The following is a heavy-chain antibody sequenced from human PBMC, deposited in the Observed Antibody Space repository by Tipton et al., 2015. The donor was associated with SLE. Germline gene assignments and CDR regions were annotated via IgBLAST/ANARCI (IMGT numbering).Heavy chain of an antibody. CDR1: GFTFSSYE. CDR2: ISSSGSTI. CDR3: ARGGVGAIPSYFDY. D-gene: IGHD1-26*01. Sequence: YLRLSCAASGFTFSSYEMNWVRQAPGKGLEWVSYISSSGSTIYYADSVKGRFTISRDNAKNSLYLQMNSLRAEDTAVYYCARGGVGAIPSYFDYWGQGTLVTVSS. J-gene: IGHJ4*02. V-gene: IGHV3-48*03.